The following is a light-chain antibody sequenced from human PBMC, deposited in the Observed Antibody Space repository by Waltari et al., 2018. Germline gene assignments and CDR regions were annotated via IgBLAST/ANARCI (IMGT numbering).Light chain of an antibody. CDR3: QSYDSSLSGWV. Sequence: QSVLTQPPSVSGAPGQRVTISCTGSSSNIGAGYDVHWYQQLPGTAPKLLIYGNTHRPSGVPDRVSGSKSGTSASLAITGLQAEDEADYSCQSYDSSLSGWVFGGGTKLTVL. V-gene: IGLV1-40*01. J-gene: IGLJ3*02. CDR2: GNT. CDR1: SSNIGAGYD.